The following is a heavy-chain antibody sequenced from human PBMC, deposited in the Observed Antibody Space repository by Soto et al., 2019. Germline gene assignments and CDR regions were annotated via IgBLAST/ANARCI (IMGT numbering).Heavy chain of an antibody. CDR3: ARDALGAVAGKPYWFDP. D-gene: IGHD6-19*01. J-gene: IGHJ5*02. CDR2: INPNSGGT. CDR1: GYTFTGYY. Sequence: ASVKVSCKASGYTFTGYYMHWVRQAPGQGFEWMGWINPNSGGTNYAQKFQGWVTMTRDTSISTAYMELSRLRSDDTAVYYCARDALGAVAGKPYWFDPWGQGTLVTVSS. V-gene: IGHV1-2*04.